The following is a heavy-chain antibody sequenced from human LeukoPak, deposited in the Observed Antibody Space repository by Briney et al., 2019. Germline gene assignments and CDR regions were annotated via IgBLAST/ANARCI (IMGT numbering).Heavy chain of an antibody. Sequence: GASVKVSCKTSGYTFTSYDINWVRQAPGQGLEWMGWINPNSGDTNYAQKFQGRVTMTRDTSISTVYMELRRLRYDDTAAYYCARGPLEYCSGGTCYSGRNWFDPWGQGTLVTVSS. J-gene: IGHJ5*02. CDR2: INPNSGDT. CDR1: GYTFTSYD. D-gene: IGHD2-15*01. V-gene: IGHV1-2*02. CDR3: ARGPLEYCSGGTCYSGRNWFDP.